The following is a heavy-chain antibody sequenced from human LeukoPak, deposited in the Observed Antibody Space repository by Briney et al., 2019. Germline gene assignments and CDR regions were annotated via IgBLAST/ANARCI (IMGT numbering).Heavy chain of an antibody. V-gene: IGHV4-39*01. CDR1: GGSISSSIYC. CDR2: IYHSEST. J-gene: IGHJ4*02. D-gene: IGHD2-15*01. CDR3: ARRGRGTSGYLDY. Sequence: SVTLSLTCTVSGGSISSSIYCWDWIRQPPGKGLEWIGSIYHSESTYYNPSLKSRVTISVDTSKKQFSLKLTSVTAADTAVYYCARRGRGTSGYLDYWGQGTLVTVSS.